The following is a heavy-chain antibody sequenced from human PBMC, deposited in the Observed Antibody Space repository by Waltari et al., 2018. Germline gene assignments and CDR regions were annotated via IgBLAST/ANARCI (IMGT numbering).Heavy chain of an antibody. CDR3: TTLARGESGDY. CDR2: IIPDGSQK. J-gene: IGHJ4*02. CDR1: GFTFNTYW. D-gene: IGHD3-10*01. V-gene: IGHV3-7*01. Sequence: EVQLVESGGGLVQPGGSLRLSCAASGFTFNTYWMKWIRQAPGKGLKWVANIIPDGSQKFYVDSVKGRFTVSRDNAQNSLYLQMNNLRAEDTAVYYCTTLARGESGDYWGQGTLVTVSS.